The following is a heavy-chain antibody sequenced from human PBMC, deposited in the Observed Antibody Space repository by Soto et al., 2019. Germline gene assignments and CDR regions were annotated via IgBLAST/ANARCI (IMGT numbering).Heavy chain of an antibody. CDR1: GYTFNNYD. CDR3: AGITMIVVGAYGMDV. D-gene: IGHD3-22*01. CDR2: MNPNSGNT. J-gene: IGHJ6*02. V-gene: IGHV1-8*02. Sequence: ASVKVSCKASGYTFNNYDIHWVRQAPGHGLEWMGWMNPNSGNTGYAQKFQGRVTMTEDTSTDTAYMELSSLRSEDTAVYYCAGITMIVVGAYGMDVWGQGTTVTVSS.